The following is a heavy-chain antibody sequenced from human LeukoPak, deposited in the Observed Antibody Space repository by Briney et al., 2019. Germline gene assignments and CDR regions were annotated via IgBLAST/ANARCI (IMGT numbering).Heavy chain of an antibody. Sequence: GGSLRLSCAASGFTFSDYYMSWIRQAPGKGLEWVSYISSSSTYTNYADSVKGRFTISRDNAKNSLYLQMNSLRDEDTAVYYCASRDYFDYWGEGTLVTVSS. V-gene: IGHV3-11*06. J-gene: IGHJ4*02. CDR1: GFTFSDYY. CDR3: ASRDYFDY. CDR2: ISSSSTYT.